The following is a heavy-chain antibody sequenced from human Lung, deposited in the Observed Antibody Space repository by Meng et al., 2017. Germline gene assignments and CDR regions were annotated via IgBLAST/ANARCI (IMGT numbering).Heavy chain of an antibody. Sequence: QVPPAQCGSRLLNPSETLSLTCVVSGGSFSDYYWCWIRQTPGKGLEWIGEINHSGSTNYNPSLESRATISVDTSQNNLSLKLSSVTAADSAVYYCARGPTTMAHDFDYWGQGTLVTVSS. D-gene: IGHD4-11*01. CDR1: GGSFSDYY. CDR3: ARGPTTMAHDFDY. V-gene: IGHV4-34*01. J-gene: IGHJ4*02. CDR2: INHSGST.